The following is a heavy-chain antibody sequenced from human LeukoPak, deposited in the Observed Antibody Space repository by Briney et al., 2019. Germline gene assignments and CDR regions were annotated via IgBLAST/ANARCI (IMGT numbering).Heavy chain of an antibody. D-gene: IGHD2-2*01. V-gene: IGHV4-38-2*01. J-gene: IGHJ4*02. CDR2: INHSGST. CDR3: ARGRHCSSTSCYVDDSDY. CDR1: GYSISSGNY. Sequence: SETLSLTCAVSGYSISSGNYWGWIRQPPGKGLEWIGEINHSGSTNYNPSLKSRVTISVDTSKNQFSLKLSSVTAADTAVYYCARGRHCSSTSCYVDDSDYWGQGTLVTVSS.